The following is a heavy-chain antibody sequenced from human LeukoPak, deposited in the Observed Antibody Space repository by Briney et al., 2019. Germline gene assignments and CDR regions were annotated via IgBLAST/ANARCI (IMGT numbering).Heavy chain of an antibody. CDR1: GFTFSDYI. J-gene: IGHJ6*02. V-gene: IGHV3-21*01. CDR2: ISSSSSYI. CDR3: ARDYDMDV. Sequence: PGGSLRLSCAASGFTFSDYIMNWVRQAPGKGLEWVSSISSSSSYIYYAESVKGRFTISRDNAKNSLYLQMNSLRAEDTAVYYCARDYDMDVWGQGTTVTVSS.